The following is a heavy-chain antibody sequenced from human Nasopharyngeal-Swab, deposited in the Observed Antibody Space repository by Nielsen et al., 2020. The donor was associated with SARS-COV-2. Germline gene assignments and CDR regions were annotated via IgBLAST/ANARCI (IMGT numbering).Heavy chain of an antibody. CDR1: GFTFSSYW. D-gene: IGHD3-3*01. CDR3: ARDRYDFWSGYYTPYDYYYGMDV. V-gene: IGHV3-74*01. CDR2: INPDGSST. J-gene: IGHJ6*02. Sequence: GGSLRLSCPASGFTFSSYWMHWVRQAPGKGLVWVSRINPDGSSTDYAGSVKGRFTISRDNAKNSLYLQMNSLRAEDTAVYYCARDRYDFWSGYYTPYDYYYGMDVWGQGTTVTVSS.